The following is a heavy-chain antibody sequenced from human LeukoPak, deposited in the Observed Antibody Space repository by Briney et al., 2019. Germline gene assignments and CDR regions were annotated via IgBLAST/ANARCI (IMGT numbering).Heavy chain of an antibody. Sequence: ASVKVSCKASGYTFTSYGISWVRQAPGQGLEWMGWISAYNGNTNYAQKLQGRVTMTTDTSTSTAYMELRSLRSDGTAVYYCARESGYDVYYYYGMDVWGQGTTVTVSS. D-gene: IGHD3-3*01. CDR1: GYTFTSYG. V-gene: IGHV1-18*01. CDR2: ISAYNGNT. J-gene: IGHJ6*02. CDR3: ARESGYDVYYYYGMDV.